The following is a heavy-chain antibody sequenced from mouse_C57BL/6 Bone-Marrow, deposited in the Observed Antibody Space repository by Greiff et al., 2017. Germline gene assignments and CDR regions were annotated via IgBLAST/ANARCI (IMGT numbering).Heavy chain of an antibody. J-gene: IGHJ3*01. CDR2: IHPNSGST. D-gene: IGHD2-5*01. Sequence: QVQLQQPGAELVKPGASVKLSCKASGYTFTSYWMHWVKQRPGQGLEWIGMIHPNSGSTNYNEKFKSKATLTVDKSSSTAYMQLSSLTSEDSAVYYCARVEYSNYGDGVAYWGQGTLVTVSA. CDR1: GYTFTSYW. CDR3: ARVEYSNYGDGVAY. V-gene: IGHV1-64*01.